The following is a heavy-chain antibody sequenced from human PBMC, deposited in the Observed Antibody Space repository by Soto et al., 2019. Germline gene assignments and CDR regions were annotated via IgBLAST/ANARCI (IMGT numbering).Heavy chain of an antibody. Sequence: SETLSLTCTVSGGSISSGGYYWSWIRQHPGKGLEWIGYIYYSGSTYYNPSLKSRFTISVDTSKNQFSLKLSSVTAADTAVYYCARGRSGYYQGAFDIWGQGTMVTVSS. V-gene: IGHV4-31*03. CDR1: GGSISSGGYY. CDR3: ARGRSGYYQGAFDI. J-gene: IGHJ3*02. CDR2: IYYSGST. D-gene: IGHD3-22*01.